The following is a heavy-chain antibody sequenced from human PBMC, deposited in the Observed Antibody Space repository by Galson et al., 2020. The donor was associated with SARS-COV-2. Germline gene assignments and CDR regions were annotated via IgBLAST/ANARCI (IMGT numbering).Heavy chain of an antibody. CDR1: GFTFSSYA. Sequence: GGSLRLSCAASGFTFSSYAMHWVRQAPGKGLEWVAVISYDGSNKYYADSVKGRFTISRDNSKNTLYLQMNSLRAEDTAVYYCARPYSGSYLNYVDYWGQGTLVTVSS. CDR3: ARPYSGSYLNYVDY. J-gene: IGHJ4*02. D-gene: IGHD1-26*01. V-gene: IGHV3-30*04. CDR2: ISYDGSNK.